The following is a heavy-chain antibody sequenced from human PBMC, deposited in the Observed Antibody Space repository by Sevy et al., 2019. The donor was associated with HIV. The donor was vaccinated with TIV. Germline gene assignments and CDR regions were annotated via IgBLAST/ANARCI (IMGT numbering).Heavy chain of an antibody. Sequence: GGSLRLSCAASGFPFSDYYMSWVRQAPGKGLEWIAYVSGRGTTTTTKYYADSVEGRFTISRDNTKRSVYLQMDSLRVADSDVYYCTKGVAMDVWGQGTTVTVSS. CDR1: GFPFSDYY. CDR3: TKGVAMDV. V-gene: IGHV3-11*01. CDR2: VSGRGTTTTTK. D-gene: IGHD2-8*01. J-gene: IGHJ6*02.